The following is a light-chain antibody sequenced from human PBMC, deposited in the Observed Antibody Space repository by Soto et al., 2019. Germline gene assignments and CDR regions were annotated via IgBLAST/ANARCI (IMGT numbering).Light chain of an antibody. Sequence: EIVFTQSPATLSLSPGERATLSCRASQSVSGYLAWYQQKPGQAPRLLIYDASNRATGIPARFSGSGSGTDFTLTISSXEPEDFAVYYCQQRSNWLLTFGGGTKVDIK. CDR1: QSVSGY. J-gene: IGKJ4*01. CDR2: DAS. CDR3: QQRSNWLLT. V-gene: IGKV3-11*01.